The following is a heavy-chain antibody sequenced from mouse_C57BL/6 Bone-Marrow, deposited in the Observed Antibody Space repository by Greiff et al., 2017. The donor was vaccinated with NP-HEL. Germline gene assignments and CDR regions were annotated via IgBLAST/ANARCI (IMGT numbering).Heavy chain of an antibody. CDR1: GYTFTDYY. V-gene: IGHV1-26*01. Sequence: EVQLQQSGPELVKPGASVKISCKASGYTFTDYYMNWVKQSHGKSLEWIGDINPNNGGTSYNQKFKGKATLTVDKSSSTAYMELRSLTSEDSAVYYCASLPSITTVVARDYWGQGTTLTVSS. J-gene: IGHJ2*01. CDR2: INPNNGGT. CDR3: ASLPSITTVVARDY. D-gene: IGHD1-1*01.